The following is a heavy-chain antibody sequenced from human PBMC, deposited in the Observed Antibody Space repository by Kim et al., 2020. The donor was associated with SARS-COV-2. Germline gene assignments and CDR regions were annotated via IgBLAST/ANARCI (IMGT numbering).Heavy chain of an antibody. CDR1: GGTFSSYT. CDR2: IIPILGIA. Sequence: SVKVSCKASGGTFSSYTISWVRQAPGQGLEWMGRIIPILGIANYAQKFQGRVTITADKSTSTAYMELSSLRSEDTAVYYCARDTSLTKMGRDWGQGTLVTVSS. D-gene: IGHD3-22*01. J-gene: IGHJ4*02. V-gene: IGHV1-69*04. CDR3: ARDTSLTKMGRD.